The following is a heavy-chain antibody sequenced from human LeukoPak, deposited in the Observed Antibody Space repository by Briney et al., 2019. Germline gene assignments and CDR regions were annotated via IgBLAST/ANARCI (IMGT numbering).Heavy chain of an antibody. D-gene: IGHD3-22*01. Sequence: ASVKVSCKASGYTFTGYYMHWVRQAPGQGLEWMGWINPNSGGTNYAQKFQGWVTMTRDTSISTAYMELSRLRSDDTAVYYCARDFFSYYDSSGYPYYYGMDVWGQGTTVTVSS. J-gene: IGHJ6*02. V-gene: IGHV1-2*04. CDR1: GYTFTGYY. CDR2: INPNSGGT. CDR3: ARDFFSYYDSSGYPYYYGMDV.